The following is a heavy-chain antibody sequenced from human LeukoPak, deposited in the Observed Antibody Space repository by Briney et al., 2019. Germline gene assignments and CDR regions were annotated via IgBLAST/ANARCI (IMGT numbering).Heavy chain of an antibody. Sequence: SVKVSCKASGFTFTSSAVQWVRQARGQRLEWIGWIVVGSGNTNYAQKFQERVTITRDMSTSTAYMELSSLRSEDTAVYYCARVPHYYYGMDVWGQGTTVTVSS. CDR3: ARVPHYYYGMDV. V-gene: IGHV1-58*01. CDR1: GFTFTSSA. CDR2: IVVGSGNT. J-gene: IGHJ6*02.